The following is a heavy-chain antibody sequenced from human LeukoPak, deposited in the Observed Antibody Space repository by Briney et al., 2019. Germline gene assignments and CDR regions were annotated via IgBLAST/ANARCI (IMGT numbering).Heavy chain of an antibody. V-gene: IGHV1-2*02. CDR3: ARWPAVVDVDV. CDR2: INPNSGDR. J-gene: IGHJ6*04. D-gene: IGHD2-2*01. Sequence: ASVKVSCKASGYTFIEYYIHWGRQAPGPGLEWMGWINPNSGDRKYAQKFQGRLTLTRDTSISTAYMELSSLRSDDTAVYYCARWPAVVDVDVWGKGTTVTVSS. CDR1: GYTFIEYY.